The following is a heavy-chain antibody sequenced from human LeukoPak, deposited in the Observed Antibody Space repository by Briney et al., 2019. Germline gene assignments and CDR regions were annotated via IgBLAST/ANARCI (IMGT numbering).Heavy chain of an antibody. CDR2: IYTSGST. J-gene: IGHJ4*02. CDR3: ARGTYSGYTNY. Sequence: PSQTLSLTCTVSGGSISSGSYYWSWIRQPAGKGLEWIGRIYTSGSTNYNPSLKSRVTISVDTSKNQFSLKLSSVTAADTAVYYCARGTYSGYTNYWGQGTLVTVSS. V-gene: IGHV4-61*02. D-gene: IGHD5-12*01. CDR1: GGSISSGSYY.